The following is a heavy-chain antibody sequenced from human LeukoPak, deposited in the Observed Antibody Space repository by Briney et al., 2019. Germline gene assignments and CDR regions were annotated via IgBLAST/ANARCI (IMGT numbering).Heavy chain of an antibody. CDR3: AGSGWNGGPFDN. D-gene: IGHD6-19*01. J-gene: IGHJ4*02. CDR2: MYYSGST. CDR1: GGSISSSSYY. Sequence: PSETLCLTCTVSGGSISSSSYYWGWIRQPPGKGLEWIGSMYYSGSTHYNPSLKSRVTISLDTSKNQFSLKLSSVTAADTAVYYCAGSGWNGGPFDNWGQGTLVTVSS. V-gene: IGHV4-39*07.